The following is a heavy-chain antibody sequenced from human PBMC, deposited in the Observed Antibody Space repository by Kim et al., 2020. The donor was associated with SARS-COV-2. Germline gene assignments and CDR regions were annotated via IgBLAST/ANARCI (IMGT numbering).Heavy chain of an antibody. CDR2: IIPIFGTA. CDR3: ASNIVVVTATLFDY. CDR1: GGTFSSYA. J-gene: IGHJ4*02. Sequence: SVKVSCKASGGTFSSYAISWVRQAPGQGLEWMGGIIPIFGTANYAQKFQGRVTITADESTSTAYMELSSLRSEDTAVYYCASNIVVVTATLFDYWGQGTLVTVSS. D-gene: IGHD2-21*02. V-gene: IGHV1-69*13.